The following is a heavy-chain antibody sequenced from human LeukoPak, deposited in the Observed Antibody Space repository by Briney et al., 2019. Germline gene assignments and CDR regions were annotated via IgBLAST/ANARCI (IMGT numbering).Heavy chain of an antibody. CDR1: GFTFSSYT. CDR3: ARVSSWSRTQVLDD. J-gene: IGHJ4*02. CDR2: ISSSSSYI. V-gene: IGHV3-21*01. Sequence: PGGSLRLSCAASGFTFSSYTMNWVRQAPGKGLEWVSSISSSSSYIYYADSVKGRFTISRDNAKNSLYLQMNSLRAEDTAVYYCARVSSWSRTQVLDDWGQGTLVTVSS. D-gene: IGHD6-13*01.